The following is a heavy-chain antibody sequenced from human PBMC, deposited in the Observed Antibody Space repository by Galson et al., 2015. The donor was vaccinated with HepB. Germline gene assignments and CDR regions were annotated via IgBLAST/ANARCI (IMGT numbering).Heavy chain of an antibody. V-gene: IGHV4-34*01. D-gene: IGHD2-2*01. CDR2: INHSGST. CDR1: GGSFSGYY. CDR3: AREPIRYIVVVPADRNRYGMDV. Sequence: SETLSLTCAVYGGSFSGYYWSWIRQPPGKGLEWIGEINHSGSTNYNPSLKSRVTISVDTSKNQFSLKLSSVTAADTAVYYCAREPIRYIVVVPADRNRYGMDVWGQGTTVTVSS. J-gene: IGHJ6*02.